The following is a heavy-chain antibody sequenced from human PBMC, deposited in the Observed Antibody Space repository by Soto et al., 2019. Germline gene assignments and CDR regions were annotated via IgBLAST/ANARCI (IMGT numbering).Heavy chain of an antibody. Sequence: QVQLVQSGAEVKKPGASVKVSCKAYGYTFTSYYMHWVRQAPGQGLEWMGIINPSGGSTSYAQKFQGRVTMTRDTSTSTVYMELSSLRSEDTAVYYCARIRGSDAFDIWGQGTMVTVSS. V-gene: IGHV1-46*01. CDR3: ARIRGSDAFDI. J-gene: IGHJ3*02. CDR2: INPSGGST. D-gene: IGHD3-10*01. CDR1: GYTFTSYY.